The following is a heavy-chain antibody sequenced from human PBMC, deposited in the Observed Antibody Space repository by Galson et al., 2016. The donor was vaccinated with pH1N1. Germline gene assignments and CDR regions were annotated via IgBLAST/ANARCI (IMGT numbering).Heavy chain of an antibody. CDR1: GYTFTTYG. Sequence: VKVSCKASGYTFTTYGVTWVRQAPGQGLEWMGWISANNGNTNYAQKFQGRVTMTTDTSTSTAYMELRSLRSDDTAVYYCARWRYSTSWSDFDYWGQGTLVTVSS. V-gene: IGHV1-18*01. CDR2: ISANNGNT. CDR3: ARWRYSTSWSDFDY. J-gene: IGHJ4*02. D-gene: IGHD6-13*01.